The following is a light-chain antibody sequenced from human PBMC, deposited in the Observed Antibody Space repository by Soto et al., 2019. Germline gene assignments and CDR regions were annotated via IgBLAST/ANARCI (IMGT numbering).Light chain of an antibody. CDR2: DNN. CDR3: AAWDDSLNGLV. V-gene: IGLV1-44*01. Sequence: QSVLTQPPSASGTPGQRVTISCSGSSSNIGSNNVNWYQQVPGTAPKLLIYDNNQWPSGVPDRFSGSKSGTSASLAISGLQSEDEVDYYCAAWDDSLNGLVFGGGTKLTV. CDR1: SSNIGSNN. J-gene: IGLJ2*01.